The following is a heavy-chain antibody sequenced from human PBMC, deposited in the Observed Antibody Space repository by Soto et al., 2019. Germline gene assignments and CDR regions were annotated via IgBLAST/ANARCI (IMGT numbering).Heavy chain of an antibody. CDR1: GVSVTSNY. Sequence: PRGTLSLTCAVSGVSVTSNYRSWVRQPANKGLEWIARIFCSVSASYGHSLKSRVRISMDTPKNRISLKIDSVTAEDTAVYYCTRDGMKTGDTWGPGTLVTVSS. CDR2: IFCSVSA. J-gene: IGHJ4*02. V-gene: IGHV4-4*07. D-gene: IGHD2-21*02. CDR3: TRDGMKTGDT.